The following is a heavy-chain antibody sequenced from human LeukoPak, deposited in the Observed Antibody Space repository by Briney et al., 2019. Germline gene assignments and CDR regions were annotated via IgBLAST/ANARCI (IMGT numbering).Heavy chain of an antibody. CDR1: GGSINSYY. J-gene: IGHJ3*02. Sequence: SETLSLTCTVSGGSINSYYWSWLRQPPGKGLEWIGYIYKSETINYNPSLKSRVTITLDTSKNQVSLKLTSVTAADTAVYYCVRVGGASSILSAFDIWGQGAMVTVSS. D-gene: IGHD6-6*01. V-gene: IGHV4-59*01. CDR2: IYKSETI. CDR3: VRVGGASSILSAFDI.